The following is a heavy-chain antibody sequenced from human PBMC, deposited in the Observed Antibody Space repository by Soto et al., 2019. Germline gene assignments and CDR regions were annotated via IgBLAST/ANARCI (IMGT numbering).Heavy chain of an antibody. D-gene: IGHD4-4*01. J-gene: IGHJ6*02. CDR1: GYTFTSYA. CDR3: ASSYSNYALIDYYYYGMDV. Sequence: GASVTVSCTASGYTFTSYAMHWVRPAPGQRLEWMGWINAGNGNTKYSQKFQGRVTITRDTSASTAYMELSSLRSEDTAVYYCASSYSNYALIDYYYYGMDVWGQGTTVTVSS. V-gene: IGHV1-3*01. CDR2: INAGNGNT.